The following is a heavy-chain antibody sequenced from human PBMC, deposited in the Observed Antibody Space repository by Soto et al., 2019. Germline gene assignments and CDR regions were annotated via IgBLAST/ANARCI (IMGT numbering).Heavy chain of an antibody. J-gene: IGHJ4*02. CDR1: GFTFTSSA. CDR2: IVVGSGNT. D-gene: IGHD1-1*01. Sequence: QMQLVQSGPEVKKPGTSVKVSCKASGFTFTSSAMQWVRQARGQRLEWIGWIVVGSGNTNYAQKFQERVXXTXDXXTSTAYMELSSLRSEDTAVYYCAALVQLERPGEDYWGQGTLVTVSS. V-gene: IGHV1-58*02. CDR3: AALVQLERPGEDY.